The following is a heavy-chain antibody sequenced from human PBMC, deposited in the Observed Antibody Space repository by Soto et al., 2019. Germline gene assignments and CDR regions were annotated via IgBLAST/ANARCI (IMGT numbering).Heavy chain of an antibody. CDR2: INPNSGGT. CDR3: AIRGGLRYDFWSGYSYPNYYGMDV. D-gene: IGHD3-3*01. V-gene: IGHV1-2*02. CDR1: GYTFTGYY. Sequence: GASVKVSCKASGYTFTGYYMHWVRQAPGQGLEWMGWINPNSGGTNYAQKFQGRVTVTRDTSISTAYMELSRLRSDDTAVYYCAIRGGLRYDFWSGYSYPNYYGMDVWGQGTTVTVSS. J-gene: IGHJ6*02.